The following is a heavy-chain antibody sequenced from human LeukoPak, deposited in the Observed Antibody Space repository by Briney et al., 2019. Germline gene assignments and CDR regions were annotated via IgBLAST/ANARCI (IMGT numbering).Heavy chain of an antibody. Sequence: SVKVSCKASGGTSSSYAISWVRQAPGQGLEWMGRIIPIFGTANYAQKFQGRVTITTDESTSTAYMELSSLRSEGTAVYYCARDGGYSYGLYFDYWGQGTLVTVSS. CDR1: GGTSSSYA. J-gene: IGHJ4*02. CDR2: IIPIFGTA. V-gene: IGHV1-69*05. D-gene: IGHD5-18*01. CDR3: ARDGGYSYGLYFDY.